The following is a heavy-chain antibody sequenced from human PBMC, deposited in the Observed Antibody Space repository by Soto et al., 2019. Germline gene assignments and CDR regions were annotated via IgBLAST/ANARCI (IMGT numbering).Heavy chain of an antibody. D-gene: IGHD2-15*01. CDR1: GFTFSSYG. CDR3: AKPRQITSLLLYYFDY. J-gene: IGHJ4*02. V-gene: IGHV3-30*18. Sequence: QVQLVESGGGVVQPGRSLRLSYAASGFTFSSYGMHWVRQAPGKGLEWVAVISYDGSNKYYADSVKGRFTISRDNSKNTLYLQMNSLRAEDTAVYYCAKPRQITSLLLYYFDYWGQGTLVTVSS. CDR2: ISYDGSNK.